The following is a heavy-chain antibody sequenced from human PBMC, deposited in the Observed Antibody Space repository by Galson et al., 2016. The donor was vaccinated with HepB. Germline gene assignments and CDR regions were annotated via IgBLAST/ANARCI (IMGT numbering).Heavy chain of an antibody. CDR2: ISWNSGRL. J-gene: IGHJ1*01. V-gene: IGHV3-9*01. CDR1: GFTFADYA. D-gene: IGHD3-10*01. Sequence: SLRLSCAASGFTFADYAVHWVRHFPGRGLGWVSGISWNSGRLAYAESVRGRFTISRDNAKNSLYLQMDSLRIEDTAVYYCAKATSGSASGSRFFLHWGQGTLVSVSS. CDR3: AKATSGSASGSRFFLH.